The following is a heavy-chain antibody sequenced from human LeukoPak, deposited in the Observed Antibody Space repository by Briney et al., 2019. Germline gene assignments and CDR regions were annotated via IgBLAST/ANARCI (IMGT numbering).Heavy chain of an antibody. CDR2: ISGSGGST. CDR1: GFTFSSYA. V-gene: IGHV3-23*01. D-gene: IGHD3-10*01. CDR3: AKAPETYGARSAAA. J-gene: IGHJ4*02. Sequence: PGGALRLSCAASGFTFSSYAMSWVRHAPGKGLEWVSVISGSGGSTYYADSVKGRFTVSRDNSKNTLYLQMNSLRAEATAVYYCAKAPETYGARSAAAGGQGTLVTVSS.